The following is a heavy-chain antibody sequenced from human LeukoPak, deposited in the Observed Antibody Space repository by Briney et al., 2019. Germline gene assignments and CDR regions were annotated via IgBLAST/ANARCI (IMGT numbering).Heavy chain of an antibody. Sequence: GESLKISCKGSGYSFTKFWIGWVRQMPGKGLEWMGIIYPGDSDTRYSPSFQGQVTLLVDTSISTAYLQWSSLKASDTAMYYCAAPVNSGNYFHLDYWGQGTLVTVSS. CDR2: IYPGDSDT. CDR3: AAPVNSGNYFHLDY. D-gene: IGHD3-22*01. J-gene: IGHJ4*02. V-gene: IGHV5-51*01. CDR1: GYSFTKFW.